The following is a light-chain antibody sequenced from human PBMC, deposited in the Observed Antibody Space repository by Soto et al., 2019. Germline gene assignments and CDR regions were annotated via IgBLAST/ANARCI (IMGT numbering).Light chain of an antibody. CDR1: SSDIGVYNY. J-gene: IGLJ1*01. Sequence: QSALTQPPSASGSPGQSVTISCTGTSSDIGVYNYVSWYQQHPGKAPKLMLYEVSKRPSGVPDRFSGSKSGNTASLTVSGLQAEDEADYYCSSYAGSSTYVFGTGTKVTVL. CDR2: EVS. CDR3: SSYAGSSTYV. V-gene: IGLV2-8*01.